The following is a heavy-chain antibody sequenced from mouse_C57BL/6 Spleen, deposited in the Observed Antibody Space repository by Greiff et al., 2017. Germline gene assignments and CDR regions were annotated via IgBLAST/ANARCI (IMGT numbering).Heavy chain of an antibody. V-gene: IGHV1-82*01. J-gene: IGHJ3*01. CDR3: ARGDYGSAWFAY. CDR1: GYAFSSSW. Sequence: QVQLQQSGPELVKPGASVKISCKASGYAFSSSWMNWVKQRPGKGLEWIGRIYPGDGDTNYNGKFKGKATLTADKSSSTAYMQLSSRTSEDSAVYFCARGDYGSAWFAYGGQGTLVTVSA. CDR2: IYPGDGDT. D-gene: IGHD1-1*01.